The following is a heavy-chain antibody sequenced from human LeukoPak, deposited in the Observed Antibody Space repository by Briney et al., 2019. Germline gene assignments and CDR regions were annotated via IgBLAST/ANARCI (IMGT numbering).Heavy chain of an antibody. CDR3: ARDGARYYMDV. CDR2: IYSGGST. Sequence: GGSLRLSCAASGFTVNSNYMSWVRQAPGKGLEWVSVIYSGGSTYYADSVKGRFTISRDNAKNSLYLQMNSLRAEDTAVYYCARDGARYYMDVWGKGTTVTVSS. V-gene: IGHV3-66*01. D-gene: IGHD3-16*01. J-gene: IGHJ6*03. CDR1: GFTVNSNY.